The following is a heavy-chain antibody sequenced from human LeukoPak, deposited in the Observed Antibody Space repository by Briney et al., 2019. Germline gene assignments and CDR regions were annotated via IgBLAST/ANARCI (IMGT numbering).Heavy chain of an antibody. Sequence: SVNVSCKASGGTFSSYAISWVRQAPGQGLEWMGGIIPIFGTANYAQKFQGRVTITADESTSTAYMELSGLRSEDTAVYYCARVPVTGDHWFDPWGQGTLVTVSS. CDR1: GGTFSSYA. CDR2: IIPIFGTA. D-gene: IGHD7-27*01. J-gene: IGHJ5*02. V-gene: IGHV1-69*13. CDR3: ARVPVTGDHWFDP.